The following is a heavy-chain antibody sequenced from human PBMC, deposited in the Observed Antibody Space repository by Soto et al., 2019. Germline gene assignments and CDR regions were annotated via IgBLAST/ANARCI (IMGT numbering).Heavy chain of an antibody. D-gene: IGHD6-6*01. V-gene: IGHV3-30-3*01. CDR1: GFTFSSYA. CDR3: ARDMSSSPPTWYYGMDV. J-gene: IGHJ6*02. Sequence: PGGSLRLSCVASGFTFSSYAMHWVRQAPGKGLEWVAVISYDGSNKYYADSVKGRFTISRDNSKNTLYLQMNSLRAEDTAVYYCARDMSSSPPTWYYGMDVWGQGTTVTVSS. CDR2: ISYDGSNK.